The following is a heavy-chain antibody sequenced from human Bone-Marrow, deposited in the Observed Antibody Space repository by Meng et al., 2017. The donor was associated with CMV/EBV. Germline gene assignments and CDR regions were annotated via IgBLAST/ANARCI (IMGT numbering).Heavy chain of an antibody. CDR2: IKPDGSER. V-gene: IGHV3-7*03. CDR1: GFKFGYYL. CDR3: AKGNYYDSSGYSCYFDY. D-gene: IGHD3-22*01. J-gene: IGHJ4*02. Sequence: GESLKISCVSSGFKFGYYLMTWVRQAPGKGLEWVANIKPDGSERYHVDSVKGRFTISRDNAKNSLYLQMNSLRTEDTALYYCAKGNYYDSSGYSCYFDYWGQGTLVTVSS.